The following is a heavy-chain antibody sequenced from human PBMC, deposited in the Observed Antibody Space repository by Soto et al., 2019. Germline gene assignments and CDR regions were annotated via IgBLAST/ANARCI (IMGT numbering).Heavy chain of an antibody. CDR1: GFTFSGFA. D-gene: IGHD2-15*01. Sequence: GGPLRLSCAASGFTFSGFALHWVRQSSGKGLEWVGRIKSKANSYATAYAASVRGRFTVSRDDSKNMAYLQMNSLKTEDPAVYYCTRLKASCSDGSCYYDPWGQGTLVTVSS. J-gene: IGHJ5*02. V-gene: IGHV3-73*01. CDR3: TRLKASCSDGSCYYDP. CDR2: IKSKANSYAT.